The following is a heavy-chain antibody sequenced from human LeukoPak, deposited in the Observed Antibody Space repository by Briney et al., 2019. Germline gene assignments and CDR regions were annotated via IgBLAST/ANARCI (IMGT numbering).Heavy chain of an antibody. CDR1: GYRFASYW. D-gene: IGHD5-24*01. J-gene: IGHJ4*02. V-gene: IGHV5-51*01. CDR3: ARRGDDYKFDY. Sequence: GESLKISCEGSGYRFASYWIGWVSQMPGKGLEWMGIIYPGDSDTRYSPSLQGQATISADKSITTAYLQWSSLKASDTGIYYCARRGDDYKFDYWGQGTLVTVSS. CDR2: IYPGDSDT.